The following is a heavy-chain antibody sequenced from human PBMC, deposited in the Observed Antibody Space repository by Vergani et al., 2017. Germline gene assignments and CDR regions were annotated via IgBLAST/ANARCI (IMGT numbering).Heavy chain of an antibody. CDR2: ISSSSSYI. Sequence: EVQLVESGGGLVKPGGSLRLSCAASGFTFSSYSMNWVRQAPGKGLEWVSSISSSSSYIYYADSVKGRFTISRDNAKNSRYLQMNSLRAEDTAVYYCAGISASYYYYMDVWGKGTTVTVSS. CDR3: AGISASYYYYMDV. V-gene: IGHV3-21*01. CDR1: GFTFSSYS. J-gene: IGHJ6*03. D-gene: IGHD1-1*01.